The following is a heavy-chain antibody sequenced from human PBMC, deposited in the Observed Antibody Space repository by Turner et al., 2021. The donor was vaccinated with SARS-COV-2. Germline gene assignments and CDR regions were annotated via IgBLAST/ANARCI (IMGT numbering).Heavy chain of an antibody. CDR1: GCPISSSSYY. V-gene: IGHV4-39*02. D-gene: IGHD3-10*01. J-gene: IGHJ5*02. Sequence: QLQLQESGPGLVKPSETLSLTRTISGCPISSSSYYWGWIRQPPGKGLEWIGSFYNSGSTYHNPSLKSRVTISVDTSKNHFSLKLSSVTAADTAVYYCARPRALYYFSSGSYSNWFDPWGQGTLVSVSS. CDR3: ARPRALYYFSSGSYSNWFDP. CDR2: FYNSGST.